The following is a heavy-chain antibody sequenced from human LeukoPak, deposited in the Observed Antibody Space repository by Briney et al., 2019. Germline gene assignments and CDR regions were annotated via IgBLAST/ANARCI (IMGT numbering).Heavy chain of an antibody. Sequence: GGSLRLSCEASGFIFDDYGMSWVRQAPGKGLEWVSSINWNGGSTYDADSVKGRFTISRDNAKNSLYLQMNSLRAEDTALYHCARDRGRYCSGGTCYDWCDPWGQGTLVTVSS. J-gene: IGHJ5*02. D-gene: IGHD2-15*01. CDR3: ARDRGRYCSGGTCYDWCDP. CDR2: INWNGGST. CDR1: GFIFDDYG. V-gene: IGHV3-20*01.